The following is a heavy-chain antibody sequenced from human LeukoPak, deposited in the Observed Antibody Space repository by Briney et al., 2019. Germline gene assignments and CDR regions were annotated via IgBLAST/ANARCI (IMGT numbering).Heavy chain of an antibody. CDR1: GFAFSSYA. D-gene: IGHD3-10*01. V-gene: IGHV3-30-3*01. J-gene: IGHJ4*02. CDR2: ISHDGSKK. CDR3: AKDWKFYYVSGSFFPDN. Sequence: GRSLRLSCAASGFAFSSYAVHWVRQAPGKGLECVAVISHDGSKKYYTDFVKGRFTISRDNSKNTLYLHMNSLIPEDTAVYFCAKDWKFYYVSGSFFPDNWGQGTLVTVSS.